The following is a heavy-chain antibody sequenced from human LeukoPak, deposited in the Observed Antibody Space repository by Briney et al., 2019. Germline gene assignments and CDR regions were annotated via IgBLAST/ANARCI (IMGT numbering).Heavy chain of an antibody. D-gene: IGHD3-22*01. Sequence: PSETLSLTCTVSGGSISSSSYYWGWIRQPPGKGLEWIGSIYYSGSTYYNPSLKSRVTISVDTSKNQFSLKLSSVTAAETAVYYCARCEKNYYDSSGYHGDWFDPWGQGTLVTVSS. V-gene: IGHV4-39*01. CDR1: GGSISSSSYY. CDR2: IYYSGST. J-gene: IGHJ5*02. CDR3: ARCEKNYYDSSGYHGDWFDP.